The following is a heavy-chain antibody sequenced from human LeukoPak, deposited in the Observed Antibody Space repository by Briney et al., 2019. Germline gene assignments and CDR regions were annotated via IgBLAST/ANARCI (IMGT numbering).Heavy chain of an antibody. J-gene: IGHJ3*02. D-gene: IGHD6-13*01. V-gene: IGHV4-59*08. CDR1: GGSISSYY. Sequence: KASETLSLTCTVSGGSISSYYWSWIRQPPGKGLEWIGYIYYSGSTNYNPSLKSRVTISVDTSKNQFSLKLSSVTAADTAVYYCARQWGISDAFDIWGQGTMVTVSS. CDR3: ARQWGISDAFDI. CDR2: IYYSGST.